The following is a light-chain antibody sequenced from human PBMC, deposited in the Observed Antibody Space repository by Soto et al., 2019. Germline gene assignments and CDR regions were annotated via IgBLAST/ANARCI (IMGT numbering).Light chain of an antibody. Sequence: DIQMSQSPSTLSASVGERVTITCRASRSLTRWLAWYQQKPGRAPKLLIYETSILQSGVPSRFSGSGSGTDFTLTISGVQPDDIATYYCQQYGTFWTFGQGTRVEVK. CDR3: QQYGTFWT. J-gene: IGKJ1*01. V-gene: IGKV1-5*03. CDR1: RSLTRW. CDR2: ETS.